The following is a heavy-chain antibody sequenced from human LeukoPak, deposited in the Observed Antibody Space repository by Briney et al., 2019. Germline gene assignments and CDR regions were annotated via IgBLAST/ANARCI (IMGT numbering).Heavy chain of an antibody. V-gene: IGHV3-23*01. D-gene: IGHD6-19*01. CDR3: AKGGEQWLVFAHAFDI. CDR1: GFTFSSYA. J-gene: IGHJ3*02. CDR2: ISGSGGTT. Sequence: GGSLRLSCAASGFTFSSYAMSWVRQAPGKGLEWVSTISGSGGTTYYADSVKGRFSISRDNSKNTLYLHMNSLRAEDTAVYYCAKGGEQWLVFAHAFDIWGQGTMVTVSS.